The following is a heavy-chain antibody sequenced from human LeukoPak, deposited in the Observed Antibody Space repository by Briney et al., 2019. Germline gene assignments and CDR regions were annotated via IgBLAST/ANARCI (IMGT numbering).Heavy chain of an antibody. V-gene: IGHV1-18*01. CDR1: GYTFTSYG. CDR3: ARDRSHYYYDSSGYTGKPSFDI. Sequence: ASVKVSCKASGYTFTSYGISWVRQAPRQGLEWMGWISAYNGNTNYAQKLQGRVTMTTDTSTSTAYMELRSLRSDDTAVYYCARDRSHYYYDSSGYTGKPSFDIWGQGTMITVSS. CDR2: ISAYNGNT. D-gene: IGHD3-22*01. J-gene: IGHJ3*02.